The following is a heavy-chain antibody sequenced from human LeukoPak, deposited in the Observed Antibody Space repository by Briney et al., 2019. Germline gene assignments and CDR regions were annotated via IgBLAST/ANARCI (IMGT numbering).Heavy chain of an antibody. Sequence: GGSLRLSCAASGLTVRSNYMSWVRQAPGKGLEWVSVIYSGGSTYYADSVKGRFTISRDNSKNTLYLQMNSLRAEDTAVYYCARDLPEWLVRFDYWGQGTLVTVSS. CDR1: GLTVRSNY. D-gene: IGHD6-19*01. V-gene: IGHV3-53*05. CDR3: ARDLPEWLVRFDY. J-gene: IGHJ4*02. CDR2: IYSGGST.